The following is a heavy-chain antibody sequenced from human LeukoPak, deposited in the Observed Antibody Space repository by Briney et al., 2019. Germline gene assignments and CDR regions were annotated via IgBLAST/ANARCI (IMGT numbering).Heavy chain of an antibody. V-gene: IGHV3-NL1*01. CDR1: GFTFSSYG. Sequence: GGSLRLSCAASGFTFSSYGMHWVRQAPGRGLEWVSFIYADVNTYYADSVKGRFTISRDISKNAVYPQMNSLRAEDTAVYYCARDSYGDANFDSWGQGTLVTVSS. CDR3: ARDSYGDANFDS. CDR2: IYADVNT. J-gene: IGHJ4*02. D-gene: IGHD4-17*01.